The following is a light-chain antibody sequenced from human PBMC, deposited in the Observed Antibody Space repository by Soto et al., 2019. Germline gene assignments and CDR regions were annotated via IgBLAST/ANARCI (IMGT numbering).Light chain of an antibody. V-gene: IGLV3-1*01. CDR3: QAWDSSTV. CDR1: KLGDKY. J-gene: IGLJ1*01. CDR2: QDS. Sequence: SYELTQPPSVSVSPGQTASITCSGDKLGDKYACWYQQKPGQSPVLVIYQDSKRPSGIPERFSGSNSGNTATLTISGTQAMDEADSYCQAWDSSTVFGTGTKVTVL.